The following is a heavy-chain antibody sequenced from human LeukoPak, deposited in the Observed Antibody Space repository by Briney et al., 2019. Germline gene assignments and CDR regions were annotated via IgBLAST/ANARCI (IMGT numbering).Heavy chain of an antibody. Sequence: PGGSLRLSCAASGFAFSDAWMRWVRQAPGKGLEWVGRIKSKTDGGTTEYEAPVQGRFTISRDDSKNTLYLQMNSLKIQDTAVYYCNTAPRITIFGLFSPPLDYWGQGILVTVSS. V-gene: IGHV3-15*05. J-gene: IGHJ4*02. CDR2: IKSKTDGGTT. D-gene: IGHD3-3*01. CDR1: GFAFSDAW. CDR3: NTAPRITIFGLFSPPLDY.